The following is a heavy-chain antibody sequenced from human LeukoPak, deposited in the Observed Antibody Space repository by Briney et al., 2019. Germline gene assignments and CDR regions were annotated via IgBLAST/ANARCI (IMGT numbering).Heavy chain of an antibody. CDR2: ISWDGVRT. Sequence: GGSLRLSCAASGFTFKDYTMHWVRQAPGKGLEGVSLISWDGVRTYYADSVKGRFTISSDHSKTSLYLQMNSLRTEDTALYYCAKDMAGIAVAVDWSDHYGMDVWGQGTTVTVSS. J-gene: IGHJ6*02. D-gene: IGHD6-19*01. CDR3: AKDMAGIAVAVDWSDHYGMDV. CDR1: GFTFKDYT. V-gene: IGHV3-43*01.